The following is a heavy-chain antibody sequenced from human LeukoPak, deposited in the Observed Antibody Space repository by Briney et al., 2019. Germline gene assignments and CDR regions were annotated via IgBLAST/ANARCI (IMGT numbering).Heavy chain of an antibody. V-gene: IGHV4-34*01. CDR2: VNESGGT. CDR3: AACLSATWAIDY. CDR1: IDSFSNYH. J-gene: IGHJ4*02. D-gene: IGHD1-1*01. Sequence: PSETLSLTCAVYIDSFSNYHWNWIRQTPTKGMEWIGEVNESGGTNISPSLRSRVILSVDTSKNQFSLKLSPVTAADTAVYYCAACLSATWAIDYWGQGTLVTVSS.